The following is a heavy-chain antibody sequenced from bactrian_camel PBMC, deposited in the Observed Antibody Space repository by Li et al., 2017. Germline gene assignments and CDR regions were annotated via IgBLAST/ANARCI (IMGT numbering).Heavy chain of an antibody. D-gene: IGHD6*01. J-gene: IGHJ2*01. V-gene: IGHV3S42*01. CDR2: LDFDGST. CDR1: GTPSSRYC. Sequence: DVQLVESGGGSVEAGGSLRLSCVASGTPSSRYCMAWFRQAPGQEREGVAALDFDGSTSYADSVKGRFTISANVAEKILNLEMTDLRPEDTAMYYCAVDVRRGSTWLLPPCGTRYEGDYHYWGQG. CDR3: AVDVRRGSTWLLPPCGTRYEGDYHY.